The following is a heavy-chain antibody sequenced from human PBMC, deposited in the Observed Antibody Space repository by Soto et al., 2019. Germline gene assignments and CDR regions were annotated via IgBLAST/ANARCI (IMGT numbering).Heavy chain of an antibody. V-gene: IGHV4-59*08. CDR3: ASTGVTTGTTGRRYYYYYYYMDV. J-gene: IGHJ6*03. Sequence: SETLSLTCTVSGGSISSYYWSWIRQPPGKGLEWIGYIYYSGSTNYNPSLKSRVTISVDTSKNQFSLKLSSVTAADTAVYYCASTGVTTGTTGRRYYYYYYYMDVWGKGTTVTVSS. D-gene: IGHD1-1*01. CDR2: IYYSGST. CDR1: GGSISSYY.